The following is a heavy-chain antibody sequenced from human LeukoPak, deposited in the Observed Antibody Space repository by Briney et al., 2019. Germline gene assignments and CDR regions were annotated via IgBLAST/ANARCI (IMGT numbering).Heavy chain of an antibody. CDR3: AKPARTDYVDY. J-gene: IGHJ4*02. D-gene: IGHD1-14*01. Sequence: GGSLRLSCAASGFTFSNYAMNWVRQAPGKGLDWVPSINGGGTSTYYADSVKGRFTISRDNSKNTLYLQMNSLRAEDTAVYYCAKPARTDYVDYWGQGTLVTVSS. CDR2: INGGGTST. CDR1: GFTFSNYA. V-gene: IGHV3-23*01.